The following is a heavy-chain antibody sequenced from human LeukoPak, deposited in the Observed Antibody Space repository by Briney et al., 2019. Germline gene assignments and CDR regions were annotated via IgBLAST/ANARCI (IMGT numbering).Heavy chain of an antibody. V-gene: IGHV4-39*01. CDR2: IHYSGST. D-gene: IGHD5/OR15-5a*01. Sequence: WETLSLTCTVSGGSISSNTYYWGWIRRPPGKGLEWIGNIHYSGSTYYNPSLKSRVTISVDTSKNQFSLNLSSLTAADTAVYYCATSDTVSTYNWFDPRGQGTLVTVSS. J-gene: IGHJ5*02. CDR1: GGSISSNTYY. CDR3: ATSDTVSTYNWFDP.